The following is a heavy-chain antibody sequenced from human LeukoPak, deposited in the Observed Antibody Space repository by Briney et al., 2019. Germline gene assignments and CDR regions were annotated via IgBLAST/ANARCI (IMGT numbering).Heavy chain of an antibody. J-gene: IGHJ4*02. CDR1: GFTFSSYA. CDR3: ARDRLEAVTGDDYLDY. Sequence: RGSLRLSCAASGFTFSSYAMSWVRQAPGKGLEWVSAISGSGGSTYYADSVKGRFTVSRDNSKNTVILQMDSLRAEDTALYYCARDRLEAVTGDDYLDYWGQGTLVTVSS. V-gene: IGHV3-23*01. CDR2: ISGSGGST. D-gene: IGHD3-9*01.